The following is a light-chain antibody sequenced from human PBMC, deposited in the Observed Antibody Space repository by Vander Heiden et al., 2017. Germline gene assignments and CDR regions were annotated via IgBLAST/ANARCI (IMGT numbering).Light chain of an antibody. V-gene: IGKV3-11*01. J-gene: IGKJ3*01. CDR1: QSVSSY. CDR3: QQRSNWPRGT. CDR2: DAS. Sequence: EIVLTQSPATRSLSPGERATLPCRASQSVSSYLAWYQQKPGQAPRLLIYDASNRATGIPARFSGSGSGTDFTLTISSLEPEDFAVYYCQQRSNWPRGTFGPGTKVDIK.